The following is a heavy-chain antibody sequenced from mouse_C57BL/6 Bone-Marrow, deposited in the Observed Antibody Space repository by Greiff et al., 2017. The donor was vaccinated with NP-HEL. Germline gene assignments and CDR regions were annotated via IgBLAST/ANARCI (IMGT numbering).Heavy chain of an antibody. CDR1: GFSLTSYG. Sequence: VQLVESGPGLVQPSQSLSITCTVSGFSLTSYGVHWVRQSPGKGLEWLGVIWRGGSTDYNAAFMSRLSITKYNSKSQVFFKMNSLQADDTAIYYCAKKGYYGSSYFDYWGQGTTLTVSS. V-gene: IGHV2-5*01. D-gene: IGHD1-1*01. CDR3: AKKGYYGSSYFDY. J-gene: IGHJ2*01. CDR2: IWRGGST.